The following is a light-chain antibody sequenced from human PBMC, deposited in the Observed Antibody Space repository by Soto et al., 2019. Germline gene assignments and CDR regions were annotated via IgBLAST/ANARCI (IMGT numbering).Light chain of an antibody. V-gene: IGKV3-15*01. CDR3: QQYHNWPIT. J-gene: IGKJ5*01. CDR2: DAS. CDR1: QSISST. Sequence: MTQSQGTLSVPPRERATLSYTASQSISSTLAWYQQKPGQAPRLLIYDASTRATGIPARFSGSGSGTEFTFTISSLQSEDSAVYYCQQYHNWPITFGQGTRLEI.